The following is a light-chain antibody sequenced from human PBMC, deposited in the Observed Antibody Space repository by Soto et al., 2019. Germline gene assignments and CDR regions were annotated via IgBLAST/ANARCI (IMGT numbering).Light chain of an antibody. CDR3: QQYNTWPRT. CDR2: GAS. V-gene: IGKV3-15*01. Sequence: EIVMTQSPATLSVPPGERATLSCRASQSVSTSFAWYQQKHGQAPRLLIYGASTSATAVPARFTGSGSGTEFTLTSSSLPSEDFAVYYCQQYNTWPRTFGQGTKVEVK. J-gene: IGKJ1*01. CDR1: QSVSTS.